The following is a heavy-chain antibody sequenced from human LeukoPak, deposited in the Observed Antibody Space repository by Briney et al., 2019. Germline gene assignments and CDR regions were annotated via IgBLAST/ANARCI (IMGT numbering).Heavy chain of an antibody. CDR3: AKDSSRITIFSY. CDR2: ISGSGGST. V-gene: IGHV3-23*01. CDR1: GFTFSDYY. D-gene: IGHD3-3*01. J-gene: IGHJ4*02. Sequence: PGGSLRLSCAASGFTFSDYYMSWVRQAPGKGLEWVSAISGSGGSTYYADSVKGRFTISRDNSKNTLYLQMNSLRAEDTAVYYCAKDSSRITIFSYWGQGTLVTVSS.